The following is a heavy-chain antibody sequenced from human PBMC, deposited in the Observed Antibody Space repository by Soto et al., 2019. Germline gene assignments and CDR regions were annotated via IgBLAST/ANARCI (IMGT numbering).Heavy chain of an antibody. Sequence: ASVKVSCKASGYTFTKYDISWVRQAPGQGLEWLGLISPNSGRPSYAPKFEGRVTMTTDTSTTTAYLELRSLRSDDTAVYYCVRQYYDFWTDYPDFDYWGQGTLVTVSS. CDR1: GYTFTKYD. CDR2: ISPNSGRP. CDR3: VRQYYDFWTDYPDFDY. J-gene: IGHJ4*02. V-gene: IGHV1-18*04. D-gene: IGHD3-3*01.